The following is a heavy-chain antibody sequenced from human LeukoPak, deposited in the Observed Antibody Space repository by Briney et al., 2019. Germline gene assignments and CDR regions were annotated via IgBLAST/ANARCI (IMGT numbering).Heavy chain of an antibody. CDR1: GGSISSGGYY. Sequence: SQTLSLTCTVSGGSISSGGYYWSWIRQHPGKGLEWIGYIYYSGSTYYNPSLKSRVTISVDTSKNQFSLKLSSVTAADTAVYYCARAASLVDTARGSYYYYGMDVWGQGTTVTVSS. J-gene: IGHJ6*02. CDR2: IYYSGST. V-gene: IGHV4-31*03. CDR3: ARAASLVDTARGSYYYYGMDV. D-gene: IGHD5-18*01.